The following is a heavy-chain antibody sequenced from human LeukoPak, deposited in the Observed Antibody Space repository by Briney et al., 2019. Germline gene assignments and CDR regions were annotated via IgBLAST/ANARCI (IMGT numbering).Heavy chain of an antibody. J-gene: IGHJ6*02. CDR2: FGTRSTSI. CDR1: GFTFSGYS. D-gene: IGHD3-10*01. Sequence: GGSLRLSCTASGFTFSGYSMNWIRQAPGKGLEWVSSFGTRSTSIYHAGSVKGRFAISRDNSKNTLYLQMNSLRAEDTAVYYCARDSRGSGTYGMDVWGQGTTVTVSS. V-gene: IGHV3-21*01. CDR3: ARDSRGSGTYGMDV.